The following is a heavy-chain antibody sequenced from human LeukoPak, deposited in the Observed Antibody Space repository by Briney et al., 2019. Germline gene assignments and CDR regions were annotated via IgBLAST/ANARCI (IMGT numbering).Heavy chain of an antibody. D-gene: IGHD6-13*01. CDR1: GFTFSSYA. Sequence: GGSLRPSCAASGFTFSSYAMSWVRQAPGKGLEWVSAISGSGGSTYYADSVKGRFTISRDNSKNTLYLQMNSLRAEDTAVYYCAKGSSSWPPTLYMDVWGKGTTVTVSS. V-gene: IGHV3-23*01. J-gene: IGHJ6*03. CDR3: AKGSSSWPPTLYMDV. CDR2: ISGSGGST.